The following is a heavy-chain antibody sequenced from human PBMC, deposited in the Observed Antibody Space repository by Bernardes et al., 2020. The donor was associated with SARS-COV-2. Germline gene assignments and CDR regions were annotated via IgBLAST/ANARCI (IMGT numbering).Heavy chain of an antibody. CDR3: ASTRLCYDILTGSRSDANYVDS. D-gene: IGHD3-9*01. J-gene: IGHJ4*02. CDR2: IYTSGST. V-gene: IGHV4-61*02. Sequence: SETLSLTRTVSGGSISSGSYYWSWIRQPAGKGLEWIGRIYTSGSTNYNPSLKSRVTISVDTSKNQFSLKLSSVTAADTAVYYCASTRLCYDILTGSRSDANYVDSWGQETLVTVSS. CDR1: GGSISSGSYY.